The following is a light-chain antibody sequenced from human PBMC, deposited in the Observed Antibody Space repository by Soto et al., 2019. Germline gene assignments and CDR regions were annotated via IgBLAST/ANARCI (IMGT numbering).Light chain of an antibody. J-gene: IGKJ1*01. CDR2: FAS. Sequence: DIQVTQSPSSLSASVGDRVTITCRASQSIIKYLNLYQHKPGKVPTLLIYFASSLQSGVPSRFSGSGSGTDFTLTVSSLQPEDFATYFCQQSYSTPRTFGQGTKVDI. V-gene: IGKV1-39*01. CDR1: QSIIKY. CDR3: QQSYSTPRT.